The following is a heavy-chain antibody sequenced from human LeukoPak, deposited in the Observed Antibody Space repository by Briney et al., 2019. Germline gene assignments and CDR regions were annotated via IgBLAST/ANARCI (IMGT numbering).Heavy chain of an antibody. CDR3: AREYCSSTSCEVYY. CDR2: ISSSSSYI. Sequence: GGSLTLSCAVSGFTVSSYRMNWVRQAPGKGLEWVSSISSSSSYIYYADSVKGRFTISRDNAKNSLYLQMNSLRAEDTAVYYCAREYCSSTSCEVYYWGQGTLVTVSS. CDR1: GFTVSSYR. J-gene: IGHJ4*02. V-gene: IGHV3-21*01. D-gene: IGHD2-2*01.